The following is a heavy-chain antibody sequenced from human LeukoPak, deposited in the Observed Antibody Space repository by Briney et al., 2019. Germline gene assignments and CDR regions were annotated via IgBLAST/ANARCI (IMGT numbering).Heavy chain of an antibody. D-gene: IGHD4/OR15-4a*01. CDR2: IYYSGST. CDR3: ARGRSSANYYFDY. CDR1: GGSISSYY. V-gene: IGHV4-59*01. Sequence: SETLSLTCSVSGGSISSYYWSWIRQPPGKGLEWIGYIYYSGSTNYNPSLKSRVTISVDTSKNQFSLKLSSVTAADTAVYHCARGRSSANYYFDYWGQGTLVTVSS. J-gene: IGHJ4*02.